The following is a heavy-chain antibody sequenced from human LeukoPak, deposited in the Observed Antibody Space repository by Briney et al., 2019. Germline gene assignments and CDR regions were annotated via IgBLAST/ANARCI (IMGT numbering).Heavy chain of an antibody. CDR2: ISGSGGST. Sequence: PAGGSLRLSCAASGFTVSSNYMSWVRQAPGKGLEWVSAISGSGGSTYYADSVKGRFTISRDNSKNTLYLQMNSLRAEDTAVYYCAKDHYYYDSSGYLPELRNLAPGYWGQGTLVTVSS. CDR3: AKDHYYYDSSGYLPELRNLAPGY. D-gene: IGHD3-22*01. V-gene: IGHV3-23*01. J-gene: IGHJ4*02. CDR1: GFTVSSNY.